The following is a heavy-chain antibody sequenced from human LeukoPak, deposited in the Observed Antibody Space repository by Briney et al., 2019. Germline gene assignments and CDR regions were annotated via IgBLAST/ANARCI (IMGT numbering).Heavy chain of an antibody. CDR1: GGSISSYY. J-gene: IGHJ4*02. CDR3: ARGRGYLYY. D-gene: IGHD6-25*01. CDR2: IYYSGST. V-gene: IGHV4-59*01. Sequence: SETLSLTCTVSGGSISSYYWSWIRQPPGRGLEWIGYIYYSGSTNYNPSLKSRVTISVDTSKSQFSLKLSSVTAADTAVYYCARGRGYLYYWGQGTLVTVSS.